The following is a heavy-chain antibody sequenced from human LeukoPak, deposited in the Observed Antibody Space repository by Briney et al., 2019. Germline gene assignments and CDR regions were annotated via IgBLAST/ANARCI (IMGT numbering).Heavy chain of an antibody. CDR1: GGSISNYY. D-gene: IGHD2-15*01. CDR2: IYYSGST. Sequence: SETLSLTCTVPGGSISNYYRSWIRQPPGKGLEWIGYIYYSGSTNYNPSLKSRVTISIDTSKNQFSLKLSSVTAADTAVYYCAGDVVATLNAFDIRGQGTMVTVSS. CDR3: AGDVVATLNAFDI. V-gene: IGHV4-59*01. J-gene: IGHJ3*02.